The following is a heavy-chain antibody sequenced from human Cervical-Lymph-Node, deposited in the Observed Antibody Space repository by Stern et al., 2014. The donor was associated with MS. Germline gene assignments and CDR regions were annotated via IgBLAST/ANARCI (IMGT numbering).Heavy chain of an antibody. CDR1: GGCFSGYY. J-gene: IGHJ4*02. V-gene: IGHV4-34*01. CDR3: ARGRGYCSTSTCSNSDF. D-gene: IGHD2-2*03. CDR2: INHSGST. Sequence: QVQLQQWGAGLLKTSETLSLTCAVYGGCFSGYYWGWIRQPPGGGLEWIWEINHSGSTNYSPSLKSRVPISVDTSKNQCSLKLTSVTAADTAVYYCARGRGYCSTSTCSNSDFWGQGSLVTVSS.